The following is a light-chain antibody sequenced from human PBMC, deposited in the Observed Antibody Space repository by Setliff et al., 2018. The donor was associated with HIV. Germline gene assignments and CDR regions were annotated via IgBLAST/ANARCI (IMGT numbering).Light chain of an antibody. J-gene: IGLJ1*01. V-gene: IGLV2-23*01. CDR2: QAT. CDR3: CSNTGSNTFV. CDR1: SGDVGRYDL. Sequence: QSALAQPASVSGSPGQSITISCTGTSGDVGRYDLVSWYQQHPARAPKLIIYQATRRPSGVSNRFSGSKSGNVASLTISGLQAEDEADYYCCSNTGSNTFVFGTGTKGTVL.